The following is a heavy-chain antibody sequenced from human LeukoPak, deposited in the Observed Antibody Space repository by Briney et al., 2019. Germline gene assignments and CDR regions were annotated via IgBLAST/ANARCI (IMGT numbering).Heavy chain of an antibody. CDR3: ARGVGIQLRGPVDY. D-gene: IGHD5-18*01. CDR2: ISYDGSNK. Sequence: GGSLRLSCAASGFTFSSYAMHWVRQAPGKGLEWVPVISYDGSNKYYADSVKGRFTISRDNSKNTLYLQMNSLRAEDTAVYYCARGVGIQLRGPVDYWGQGTLVTVSS. V-gene: IGHV3-30*04. CDR1: GFTFSSYA. J-gene: IGHJ4*02.